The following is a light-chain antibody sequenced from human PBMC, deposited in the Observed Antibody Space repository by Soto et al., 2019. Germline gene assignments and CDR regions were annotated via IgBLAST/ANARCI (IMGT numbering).Light chain of an antibody. CDR2: TTS. J-gene: IGKJ2*01. Sequence: DLQMTQSPSSLSASVGDRVTITCRASQSIISYLNWFQQKPGKAPNLLIYTTSNLQSGVPSRFSGSGSWTDFTLTISSLQPEDFATYYWQQSYTTSYTFGQGTKLEIE. V-gene: IGKV1-39*01. CDR1: QSIISY. CDR3: QQSYTTSYT.